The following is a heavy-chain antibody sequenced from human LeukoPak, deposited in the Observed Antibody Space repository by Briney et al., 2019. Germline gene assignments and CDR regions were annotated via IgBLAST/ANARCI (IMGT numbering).Heavy chain of an antibody. V-gene: IGHV1-24*01. CDR2: FDPEDGET. J-gene: IGHJ6*02. CDR3: ATLWFGESRSYYYYYYGMDV. Sequence: ASVKVSCKVSGYTLTELSMHWVRQAPGKGLEWMGGFDPEDGETIYAQKFQGRVTMTEDTSTDTAYMELSSLRSEDTAVYYCATLWFGESRSYYYYYYGMDVWGQGTTVTVSS. D-gene: IGHD3-10*01. CDR1: GYTLTELS.